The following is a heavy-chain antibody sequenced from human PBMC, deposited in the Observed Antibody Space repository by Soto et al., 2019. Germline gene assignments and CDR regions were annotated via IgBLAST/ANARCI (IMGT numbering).Heavy chain of an antibody. CDR2: IYYSGST. V-gene: IGHV4-39*01. CDR1: GGSISSSSYY. J-gene: IGHJ5*02. CDR3: ARHFGCSGGSCYSNWFDP. Sequence: SEPLSLTCTVSGGSISSSSYYWGWIRQPPGKGLEWIGSIYYSGSTYYNPSLKSRVTISVDTSKNQFSLKLSSVTAADTAVYYCARHFGCSGGSCYSNWFDPWGQGTLVTVSS. D-gene: IGHD2-15*01.